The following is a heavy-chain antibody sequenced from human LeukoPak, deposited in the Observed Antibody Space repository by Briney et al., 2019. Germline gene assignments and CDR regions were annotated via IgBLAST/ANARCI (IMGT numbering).Heavy chain of an antibody. CDR2: IIPIFGTA. D-gene: IGHD2-2*02. V-gene: IGHV1-69*05. Sequence: SVKVSCKASGGTFSSYAISWVRQAPGQGLEWMGGIIPIFGTANYAQKFQGRVTITTDESTSTAYMELSSLRSEDTAVYYCASWDCSSTSCYMGRHWYFELWGRGTLVTVSS. CDR1: GGTFSSYA. J-gene: IGHJ2*01. CDR3: ASWDCSSTSCYMGRHWYFEL.